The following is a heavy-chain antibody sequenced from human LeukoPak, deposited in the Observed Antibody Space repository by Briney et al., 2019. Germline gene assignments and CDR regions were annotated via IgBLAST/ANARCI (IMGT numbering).Heavy chain of an antibody. Sequence: QPGGSLRLSCAASGFTFSSYGMSWVRQAPGKGLEWVSAISVSGRSTYYADSVKGRFTISRDNSKHTLYLQMNSLRAEDTAVYYCAKDPLRYYYDSSGYYNDGAFDYWGQGTLVTVSS. D-gene: IGHD3-22*01. CDR2: ISVSGRST. CDR1: GFTFSSYG. J-gene: IGHJ4*02. CDR3: AKDPLRYYYDSSGYYNDGAFDY. V-gene: IGHV3-23*01.